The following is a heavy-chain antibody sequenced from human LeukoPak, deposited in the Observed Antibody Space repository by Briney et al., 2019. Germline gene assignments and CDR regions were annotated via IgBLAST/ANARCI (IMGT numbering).Heavy chain of an antibody. J-gene: IGHJ4*02. V-gene: IGHV4-34*01. CDR1: GGSFSGYY. CDR3: ARGHYGSGSYYQARYYLDY. D-gene: IGHD3-10*01. Sequence: SETLSLTCAVYGGSFSGYYWSWIRQPPGKGLEWIGEINHSGSTNYNPSLKSRVTISVDTSKNQFSLKLSSVTAADTAVYYCARGHYGSGSYYQARYYLDYWGQGTLVTVSS. CDR2: INHSGST.